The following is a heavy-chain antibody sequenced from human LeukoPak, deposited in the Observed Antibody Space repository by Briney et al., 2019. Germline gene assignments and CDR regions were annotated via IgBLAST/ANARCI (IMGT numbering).Heavy chain of an antibody. CDR2: MNPNSGNT. Sequence: ASVKVSCKASGYTFTSYDINWVRQATGRGLEWMGWMNPNSGNTGYAQKFQGRVTMTRNTSISTAYMELSSLRSEDTAVYYCARGAAAVRIVGATTPLGYWGQGTLVTVSS. CDR3: ARGAAAVRIVGATTPLGY. D-gene: IGHD1-26*01. J-gene: IGHJ4*02. CDR1: GYTFTSYD. V-gene: IGHV1-8*01.